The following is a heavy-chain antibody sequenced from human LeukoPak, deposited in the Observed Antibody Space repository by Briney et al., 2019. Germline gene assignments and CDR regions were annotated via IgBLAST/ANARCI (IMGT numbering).Heavy chain of an antibody. D-gene: IGHD5-24*01. Sequence: ASVKVSCKASGYTFTGYYMHWVRQAPGQGLEWMGWINPNSGGTKYAQKFQGRVTMTRDTSISTAYMELSRLRSDDTAVYYCASQFIETRRSRFDYWGQGTPVTVSS. J-gene: IGHJ4*02. CDR3: ASQFIETRRSRFDY. CDR1: GYTFTGYY. V-gene: IGHV1-2*02. CDR2: INPNSGGT.